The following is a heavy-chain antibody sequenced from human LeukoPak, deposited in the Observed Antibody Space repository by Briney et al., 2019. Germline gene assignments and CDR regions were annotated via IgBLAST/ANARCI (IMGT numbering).Heavy chain of an antibody. V-gene: IGHV4-4*09. CDR2: IYTSGST. CDR1: GGSISSYY. CDR3: ARLGSSWYRSSYYYYYYMDV. Sequence: PSETLSLTCTVSGGSISSYYWSWIRQAPGKGLEWIGYIYTSGSTNYNPSLKSRVTISVDTSKNQFSLKLSSVTAADTAVYYCARLGSSWYRSSYYYYYYMDVWGKGTTVTVSS. J-gene: IGHJ6*03. D-gene: IGHD6-13*01.